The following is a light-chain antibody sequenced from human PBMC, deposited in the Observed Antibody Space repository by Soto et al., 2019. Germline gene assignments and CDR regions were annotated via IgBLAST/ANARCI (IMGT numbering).Light chain of an antibody. V-gene: IGKV1-5*01. CDR2: DAS. Sequence: DIQMTRSPSTLSASVRDRVTTTVRASQSISRWVAWYQQKPGKAPQALIYDASSLKSGVPSRCSGNGSGTEFTLTISSLQPDDFATYYCQQYNTYSTFGQGTRLEI. CDR1: QSISRW. CDR3: QQYNTYST. J-gene: IGKJ5*01.